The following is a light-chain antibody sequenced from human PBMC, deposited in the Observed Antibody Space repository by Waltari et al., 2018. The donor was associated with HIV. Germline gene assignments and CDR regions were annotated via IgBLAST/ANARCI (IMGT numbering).Light chain of an antibody. Sequence: QSVLTQPPSVSAAPGQKVTISCSGSSSNIGNNYVSWYQQLPGTAPKRLIYDNNKRPSGIPDRFAGSKSGTSATLGITGLQTGDEADYYCGTWDSSLSAYVVFGGGTKLTVL. CDR2: DNN. J-gene: IGLJ2*01. V-gene: IGLV1-51*01. CDR1: SSNIGNNY. CDR3: GTWDSSLSAYVV.